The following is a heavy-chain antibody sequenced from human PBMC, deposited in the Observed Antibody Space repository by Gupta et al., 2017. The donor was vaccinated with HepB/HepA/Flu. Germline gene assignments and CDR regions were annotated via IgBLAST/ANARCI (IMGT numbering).Heavy chain of an antibody. J-gene: IGHJ4*02. CDR3: ARAELLTTKATLDY. CDR1: GCTFSTYS. D-gene: IGHD4/OR15-4a*01. V-gene: IGHV3-21*06. CDR2: ISSSSNYI. Sequence: EVALVESGGGLVRPGGSLSLSCVPSGCTFSTYSMNWVRQAPGKGLEWVASISSSSNYIYYADSVKGRFTIARDNPKNSLYLQMDSLRAEDTAVYYWARAELLTTKATLDYWGQGALVTVSA.